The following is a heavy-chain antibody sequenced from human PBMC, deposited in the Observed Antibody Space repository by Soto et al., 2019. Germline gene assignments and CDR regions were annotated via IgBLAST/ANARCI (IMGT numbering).Heavy chain of an antibody. J-gene: IGHJ4*02. CDR2: IKSKTDGGTT. V-gene: IGHV3-15*07. CDR3: TTDLGGSYWERDFDY. Sequence: GGSLRLSCAASGFTFSNAWMNWVRQAPGKGLEWVGRIKSKTDGGTTDYAAPVKGRFTISRDDSKNTLYLQMNSLKTEDTAVYYCTTDLGGSYWERDFDYWGQGTLVTVSS. CDR1: GFTFSNAW. D-gene: IGHD1-26*01.